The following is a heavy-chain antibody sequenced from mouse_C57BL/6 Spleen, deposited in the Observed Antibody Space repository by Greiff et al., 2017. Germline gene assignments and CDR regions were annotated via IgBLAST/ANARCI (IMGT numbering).Heavy chain of an antibody. V-gene: IGHV1-80*01. CDR3: ARGGEGYDFAWFAY. CDR1: GYAFSSYW. Sequence: VQLQQSGAELVKPGASVKISCKASGYAFSSYWMNWVKQRPGKGLEWIGQIYPGDGDTNYNGTFKGKATLTADKSSSTAYMQLSSLTSEDSGVYFCARGGEGYDFAWFAYWGQGTLVTVSA. J-gene: IGHJ3*01. D-gene: IGHD2-2*01. CDR2: IYPGDGDT.